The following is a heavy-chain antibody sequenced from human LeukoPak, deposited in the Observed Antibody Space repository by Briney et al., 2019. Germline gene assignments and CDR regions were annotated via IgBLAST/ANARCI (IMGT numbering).Heavy chain of an antibody. V-gene: IGHV1-69*04. J-gene: IGHJ5*02. CDR1: GATLNIGHA. CDR3: SPCGHAYDWFGP. Sequence: SVKVSCKAFGATLNIGHAFIWARQAPGQGLQWMGRIIPFLGEVNYAQNFQGRVSFTADKSTATMYMEMKSLRLDDTAIYYCSPCGHAYDWFGPWGQGALVTVSS. D-gene: IGHD5-12*01. CDR2: IIPFLGEV.